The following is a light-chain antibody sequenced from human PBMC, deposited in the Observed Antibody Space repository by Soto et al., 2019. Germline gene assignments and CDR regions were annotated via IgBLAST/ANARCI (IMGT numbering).Light chain of an antibody. CDR2: GAS. V-gene: IGKV3D-20*02. J-gene: IGKJ4*01. CDR1: QSVANNY. Sequence: EIVLTQSPGTLSLSPGETATLSCRASQSVANNYLAWYQQKPGQVPRLLIYGASSRATGIPDRFSGSGSGTDFALTISSLEPEDFAVYYCQQRSNWPLTFGGGTKVDIK. CDR3: QQRSNWPLT.